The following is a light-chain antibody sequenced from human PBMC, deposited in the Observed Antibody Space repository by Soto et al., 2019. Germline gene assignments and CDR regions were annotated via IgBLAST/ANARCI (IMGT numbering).Light chain of an antibody. CDR1: QSIDKY. CDR2: AAS. J-gene: IGKJ1*01. CDR3: LQSYSSHGT. Sequence: DIQMTQSPSSLSASVGERVTITCRASQSIDKYLNWYQHKPGKAPYLLIYAASHLRSGVPTRFSGSGTGTAFTLTISRLQYEDLATYYCLQSYSSHGTFGRGTKVELK. V-gene: IGKV1-39*01.